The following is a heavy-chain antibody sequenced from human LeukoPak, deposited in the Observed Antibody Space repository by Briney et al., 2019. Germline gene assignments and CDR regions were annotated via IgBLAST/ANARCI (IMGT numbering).Heavy chain of an antibody. Sequence: GGSLRLSCAASGFTFSSYSMNWVRQAPGKVLEWVSSISSSSSYIYYADSVKGRFTISRDNAKNSLYLQMNSLRAEDTAVYYCARDLDWYSGSYCDYWGQGTLVTVSS. V-gene: IGHV3-21*01. CDR1: GFTFSSYS. D-gene: IGHD1-26*01. CDR2: ISSSSSYI. J-gene: IGHJ4*02. CDR3: ARDLDWYSGSYCDY.